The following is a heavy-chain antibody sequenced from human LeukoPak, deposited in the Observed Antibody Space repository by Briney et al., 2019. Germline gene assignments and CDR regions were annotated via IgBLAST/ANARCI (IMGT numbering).Heavy chain of an antibody. CDR1: GFTFSSYS. D-gene: IGHD3-22*01. CDR2: ISSSSSYI. CDR3: AGDASNYYDSSGFYY. Sequence: PGGSPRLSCAASGFTFSSYSMNWVRQAPGKGLEWVSSISSSSSYIYYADSVKGRFTISRDNAKNSLYLQMNSLGAEDTAVYYCAGDASNYYDSSGFYYWGQGTLVTVSS. V-gene: IGHV3-21*01. J-gene: IGHJ4*02.